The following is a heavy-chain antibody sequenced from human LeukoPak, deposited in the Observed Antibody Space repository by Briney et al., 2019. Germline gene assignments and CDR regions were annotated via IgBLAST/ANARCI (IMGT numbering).Heavy chain of an antibody. CDR1: GGSFSGYY. CDR3: ARIAAPLRYYYYMDV. V-gene: IGHV4-34*01. Sequence: SETLSLTCAVYGGSFSGYYWSWIRQPPGKGLEWIGEINHSGSTNYNPSLKSRVTISVDTSKNQFSLKLSSVTAADTAVYYCARIAAPLRYYYYMDVWGKGTTVTVSS. D-gene: IGHD2-15*01. CDR2: INHSGST. J-gene: IGHJ6*03.